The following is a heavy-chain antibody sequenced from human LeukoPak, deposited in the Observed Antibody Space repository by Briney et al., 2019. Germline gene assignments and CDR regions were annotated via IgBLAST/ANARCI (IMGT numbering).Heavy chain of an antibody. V-gene: IGHV3-23*01. CDR1: GFTFSSYG. J-gene: IGHJ4*02. Sequence: GGSLRLSCAASGFTFSSYGMSWVRQAPGKGLEWVSAISGSGGSTYYADSVKGRFTISRDNSKNTLFLQMNSLRAEDTAVYYCARRAGAYSHPYDYWGQGTLVTVSS. CDR2: ISGSGGST. D-gene: IGHD4/OR15-4a*01. CDR3: ARRAGAYSHPYDY.